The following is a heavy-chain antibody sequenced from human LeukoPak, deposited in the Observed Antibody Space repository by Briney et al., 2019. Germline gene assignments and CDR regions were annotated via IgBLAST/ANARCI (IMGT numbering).Heavy chain of an antibody. V-gene: IGHV4-39*01. Sequence: SETLSLTCTVSGCAFSSSSDYWGWIRQPPGKGLEWIGSIYYSGSTYYTPSLKSRVTISVDTSKNQFSLKLSSVTAADTAVYYCERQDTSMAWSDYFCYWGQPTLVTVSS. CDR3: ERQDTSMAWSDYFCY. J-gene: IGHJ4*02. D-gene: IGHD5-18*01. CDR2: IYYSGST. CDR1: GCAFSSSSDY.